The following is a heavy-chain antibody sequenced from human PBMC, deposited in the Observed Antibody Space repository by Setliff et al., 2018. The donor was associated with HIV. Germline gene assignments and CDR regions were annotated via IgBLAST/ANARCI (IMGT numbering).Heavy chain of an antibody. CDR3: ARVQMAYAAVDV. V-gene: IGHV4-59*01. CDR2: IYFTGSS. CDR1: GGSISTYY. Sequence: SETLSLTCTVSGGSISTYYLSWIRQPPGKGLEWIGSIYFTGSSDNNHSLKSRVTLSVDTSKHQFSLKLSSVTAADTAVYYCARVQMAYAAVDVWGQGTMVTVSS. J-gene: IGHJ3*01. D-gene: IGHD4-17*01.